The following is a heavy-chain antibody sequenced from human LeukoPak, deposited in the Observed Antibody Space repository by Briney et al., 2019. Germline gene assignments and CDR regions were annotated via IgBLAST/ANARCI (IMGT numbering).Heavy chain of an antibody. J-gene: IGHJ4*02. CDR1: GGSISSYY. CDR3: ARGRQLLRDY. Sequence: PSETLFLTGTFSGGSISSYYWSWIRQPPGKGLEWIGYIYYIGSTNYNPSLKSRVTISVDTSKNQFSPKLSSVTAADTAVYYCARGRQLLRDYWGQGTLVTVPS. V-gene: IGHV4-59*08. CDR2: IYYIGST. D-gene: IGHD2-15*01.